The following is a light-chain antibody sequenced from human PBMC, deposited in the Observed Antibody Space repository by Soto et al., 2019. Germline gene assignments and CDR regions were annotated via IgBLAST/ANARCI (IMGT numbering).Light chain of an antibody. CDR1: QSVNSKY. CDR3: QQYASSQGWT. Sequence: EIVLTQSPGTLSLSPGERATLSFRASQSVNSKYIAWYQQKRGQAPSLLIYGVSSRATGIPDRFSGSRSGTDFILTISRLEPEDFAVYYCQQYASSQGWTFGRGTKVEMK. CDR2: GVS. J-gene: IGKJ1*01. V-gene: IGKV3-20*01.